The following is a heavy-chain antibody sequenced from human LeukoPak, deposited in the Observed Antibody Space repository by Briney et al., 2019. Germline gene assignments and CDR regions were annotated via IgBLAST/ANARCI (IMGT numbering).Heavy chain of an antibody. V-gene: IGHV3-21*04. J-gene: IGHJ4*02. CDR1: GFAFESYT. D-gene: IGHD5-12*01. Sequence: PGGSLRLSCAGSGFAFESYTMTWVRQAPGKGLEWVSLISATSSDVNYAESVRGRFTISRDNAKNSLFLLMDSLRVEDTAIYYCAKGLFSAYDKYLDSWGQGTLVTDSS. CDR2: ISATSSDV. CDR3: AKGLFSAYDKYLDS.